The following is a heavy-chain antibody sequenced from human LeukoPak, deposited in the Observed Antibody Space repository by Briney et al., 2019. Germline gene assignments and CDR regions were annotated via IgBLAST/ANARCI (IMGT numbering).Heavy chain of an antibody. Sequence: GGSLRLSCAASGFTFSSYGMHWVRQAPGKGLEWVAFIRYDGSNKYYADSVKGRFTISRDNAKNSLYLQMNSLRAEDTAVYYCARGPDFWSGYYPNWFDPWGQGTLVTVSS. CDR2: IRYDGSNK. V-gene: IGHV3-30*02. J-gene: IGHJ5*02. CDR3: ARGPDFWSGYYPNWFDP. D-gene: IGHD3-3*01. CDR1: GFTFSSYG.